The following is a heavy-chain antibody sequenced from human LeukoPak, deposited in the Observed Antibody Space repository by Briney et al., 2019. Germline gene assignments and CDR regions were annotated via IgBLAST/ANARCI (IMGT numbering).Heavy chain of an antibody. V-gene: IGHV4-39*07. CDR1: GGSISSSSYY. D-gene: IGHD3-22*01. CDR3: ARDEFPYYYDSSGSFDY. J-gene: IGHJ4*02. Sequence: SETLSLTCTVSGGSISSSSYYWGWIRQPSGKGLEWIGSIYYSGSTYYNPSLKSRGTVLVDTSKNQFSLKLSSVTAADTAVYYCARDEFPYYYDSSGSFDYWGQGTLVTVSS. CDR2: IYYSGST.